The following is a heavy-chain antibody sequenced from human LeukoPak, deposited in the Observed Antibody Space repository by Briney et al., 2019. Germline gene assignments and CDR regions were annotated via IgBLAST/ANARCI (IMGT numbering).Heavy chain of an antibody. D-gene: IGHD3/OR15-3a*01. V-gene: IGHV4-39*02. J-gene: IGHJ4*02. CDR3: ARDRTGGNFDS. CDR1: GGSISSSSYY. Sequence: SETLSLTCTVSGGSISSSSYYWGWIRQPPGKGLEWIGSIYYSGSTYYNPSLKSRVTISVDTSKNQFSLKLSSVTAADTAVYYCARDRTGGNFDSWGQGTLVTVSS. CDR2: IYYSGST.